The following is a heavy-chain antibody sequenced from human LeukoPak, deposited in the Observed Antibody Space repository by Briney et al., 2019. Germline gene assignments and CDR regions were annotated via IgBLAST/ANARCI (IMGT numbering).Heavy chain of an antibody. J-gene: IGHJ4*02. CDR2: ISSSGSTI. CDR3: ARERGSSNTNYFDS. Sequence: GGSLRLSCAASGFTFSDYYMSWIRQAPGKGLEWVSYISSSGSTIYYADSVKGRFTISRDNAKSSLYLQMSSLRAEDTAVYYCARERGSSNTNYFDSWGQGTLVTVSS. CDR1: GFTFSDYY. V-gene: IGHV3-11*01. D-gene: IGHD6-6*01.